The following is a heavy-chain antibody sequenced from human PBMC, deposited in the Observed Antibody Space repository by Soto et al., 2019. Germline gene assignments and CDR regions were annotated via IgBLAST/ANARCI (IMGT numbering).Heavy chain of an antibody. D-gene: IGHD2-21*02. CDR1: GFTFSSYG. CDR2: ISYDGSNK. V-gene: IGHV3-30*18. Sequence: QVQLVESGGGVVQPGRSLRLSCAASGFTFSSYGMHWVRQAPGKGLEWVAVISYDGSNKYYADSVKGRFTISRDNSKNKLYLQMNSLRAEDTAVYYCAKDWGIVVVTAIRYGMDVWGQGTTVTVSS. J-gene: IGHJ6*02. CDR3: AKDWGIVVVTAIRYGMDV.